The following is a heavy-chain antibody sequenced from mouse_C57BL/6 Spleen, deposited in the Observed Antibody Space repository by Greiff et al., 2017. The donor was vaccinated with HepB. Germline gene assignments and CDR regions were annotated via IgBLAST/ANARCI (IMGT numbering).Heavy chain of an antibody. D-gene: IGHD1-1*01. CDR1: GYTFTSYW. V-gene: IGHV1-69*01. J-gene: IGHJ1*03. CDR2: IDPSDSYT. Sequence: QVQLQQPGAELVMPGASVKLSCKASGYTFTSYWMHWVKQRPGQGLEWIGEIDPSDSYTNYNQKFKGKSKLTVDKSSSTAYMQLSSLTSEDSAVYYCARCYGSSYWYFDVWGTGTTVTVSS. CDR3: ARCYGSSYWYFDV.